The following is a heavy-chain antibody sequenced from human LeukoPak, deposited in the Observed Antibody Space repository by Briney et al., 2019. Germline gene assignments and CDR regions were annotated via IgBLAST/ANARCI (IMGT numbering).Heavy chain of an antibody. J-gene: IGHJ3*02. CDR3: AREWSLVPAATTGLRFGNDAFDI. V-gene: IGHV1-2*02. CDR1: GYTFTGYY. D-gene: IGHD2-2*01. CDR2: INPNSGGT. Sequence: GASVKVSCKASGYTFTGYYMHWVRQAPGQGLEWMGWINPNSGGTNYAQKFQGRVTMTRDTSISTAYMELSRLRSDDTAVYYCAREWSLVPAATTGLRFGNDAFDIWGQGTMVTVSS.